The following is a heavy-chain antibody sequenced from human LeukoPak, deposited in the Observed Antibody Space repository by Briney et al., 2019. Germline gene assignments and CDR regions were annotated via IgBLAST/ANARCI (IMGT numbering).Heavy chain of an antibody. CDR1: GFTFNKYW. D-gene: IGHD3-3*01. J-gene: IGHJ4*02. CDR3: ARDFGYDFWSGYFSD. Sequence: PGGSLRLSCAASGFTFNKYWMSWVRQAPEKGLEWVANIKQDGSEKYYVDSVKGRFTISRDNAKSLLYLQMNSLRAEDTALYYCARDFGYDFWSGYFSDWGQGTLVTVSS. CDR2: IKQDGSEK. V-gene: IGHV3-7*01.